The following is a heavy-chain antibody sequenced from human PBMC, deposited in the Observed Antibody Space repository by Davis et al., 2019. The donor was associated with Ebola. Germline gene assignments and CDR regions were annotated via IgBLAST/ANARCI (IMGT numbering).Heavy chain of an antibody. Sequence: PGGSLRLSCAASGFTFSSYAMSWVRQASGKGLEWVSAISGSGGSTYYADSVKGRFTISRHNSKNTLYLQMNSLRAEDMAVYYCARGGKWELSYFDYWGQGTLVTVSS. CDR2: ISGSGGST. CDR3: ARGGKWELSYFDY. V-gene: IGHV3-23*01. D-gene: IGHD1-26*01. J-gene: IGHJ4*02. CDR1: GFTFSSYA.